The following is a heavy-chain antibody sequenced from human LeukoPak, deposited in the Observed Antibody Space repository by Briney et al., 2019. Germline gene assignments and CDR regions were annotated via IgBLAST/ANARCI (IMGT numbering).Heavy chain of an antibody. V-gene: IGHV3-23*01. D-gene: IGHD2-15*01. CDR2: ISGSGGST. J-gene: IGHJ4*02. Sequence: PGGPLRLSCAASGFTFSSYAMSWVRQAPGKGLEWVSAISGSGGSTYYADSVKGRFTISRDNAKNSLYLQMNSLRAEDTAVYYCASSAAHRDYWGQGTLVTVSS. CDR3: ASSAAHRDY. CDR1: GFTFSSYA.